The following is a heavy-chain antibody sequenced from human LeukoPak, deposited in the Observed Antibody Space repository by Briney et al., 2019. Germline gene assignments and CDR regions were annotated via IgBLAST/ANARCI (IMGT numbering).Heavy chain of an antibody. J-gene: IGHJ3*02. CDR2: MSFDGDSE. V-gene: IGHV3-30-3*01. Sequence: GRSLRLSCAASGFTFSTYPMHWVRQAPGKGLEWVAVMSFDGDSEYYSDSVRGRFTVSRDNAKSTLYLQMNSLRAEDTAVYYCAREGALTVTKDAFDIWGQGTMVTVSS. D-gene: IGHD4-17*01. CDR3: AREGALTVTKDAFDI. CDR1: GFTFSTYP.